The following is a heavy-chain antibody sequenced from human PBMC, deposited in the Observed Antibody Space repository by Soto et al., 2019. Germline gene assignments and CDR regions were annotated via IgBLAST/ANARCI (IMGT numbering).Heavy chain of an antibody. CDR2: IYYSGST. J-gene: IGHJ3*02. V-gene: IGHV4-39*01. Sequence: SETLSLTCTVSGGSISSSSYYLGWIRQPPGKGLEWIGSIYYSGSTYYNPSLKSRVTISVDTSKNQFSLKLSSVTAADTAVYYCASHTAAAGERYFHTWGDGPMVTVPS. CDR3: ASHTAAAGERYFHT. CDR1: GGSISSSSYY. D-gene: IGHD6-13*01.